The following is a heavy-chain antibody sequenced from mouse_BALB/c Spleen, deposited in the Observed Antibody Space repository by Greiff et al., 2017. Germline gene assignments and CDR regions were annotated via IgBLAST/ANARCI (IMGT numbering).Heavy chain of an antibody. V-gene: IGHV14-1*02. D-gene: IGHD1-1*01. CDR3: ARGGDGHYAMDY. CDR1: GFNIKDYY. Sequence: EVKLVESGAELVRPGALVKLSCKASGFNIKDYYMHWVKQRPEQGLEWIGWIDPENGNTIYDPKFQGKASITADTSSNTAYLQLSSLTSEDTAVYYCARGGDGHYAMDYWGQGTSVTVSS. CDR2: IDPENGNT. J-gene: IGHJ4*01.